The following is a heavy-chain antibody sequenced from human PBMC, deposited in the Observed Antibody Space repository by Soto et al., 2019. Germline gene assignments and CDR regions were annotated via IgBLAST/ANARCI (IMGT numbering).Heavy chain of an antibody. CDR2: IYHSGST. CDR1: GGSISSGGYS. CDR3: VATFYDSSAWHYFDY. D-gene: IGHD3-22*01. V-gene: IGHV4-30-2*01. J-gene: IGHJ4*02. Sequence: SETLSLTCAVSGGSISSGGYSWSWIRQPPGKGLEWIGYIYHSGSTYYNPSLKSRVTISVDRSKNQFSLKLSSVTAADTAVYYCVATFYDSSAWHYFDYWGQGTLVTVSS.